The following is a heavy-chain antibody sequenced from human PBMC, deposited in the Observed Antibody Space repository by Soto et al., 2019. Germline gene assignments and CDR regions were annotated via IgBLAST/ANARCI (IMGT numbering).Heavy chain of an antibody. V-gene: IGHV4-39*01. D-gene: IGHD3-10*01. CDR2: IYYSGSA. J-gene: IGHJ4*02. Sequence: QLQLQESGPGLVKPSETLSLTCTVSGGSINSSSFYWGWVRQPPGKRLEWIGSIYYSGSAYYNPSLKSRLTISVNTAKNQFSLNLSSVTAADTAVYFCARRPLVRGIIPYYFDSWGQGTLVTVSS. CDR3: ARRPLVRGIIPYYFDS. CDR1: GGSINSSSFY.